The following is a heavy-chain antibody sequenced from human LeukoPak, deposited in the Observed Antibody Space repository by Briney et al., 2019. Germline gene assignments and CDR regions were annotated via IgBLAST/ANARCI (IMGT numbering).Heavy chain of an antibody. Sequence: ASVKVSCKASGYAFTSYGISWVRQAPGQGLEWMGWISAYNGNTNYAQKLQGRVTMTTDTSTSTAYMELRSLRSDDTAVYYCARAGYYDSSGYYHYYGMDVWGQGTTVTVSS. CDR1: GYAFTSYG. J-gene: IGHJ6*02. CDR3: ARAGYYDSSGYYHYYGMDV. CDR2: ISAYNGNT. D-gene: IGHD3-22*01. V-gene: IGHV1-18*01.